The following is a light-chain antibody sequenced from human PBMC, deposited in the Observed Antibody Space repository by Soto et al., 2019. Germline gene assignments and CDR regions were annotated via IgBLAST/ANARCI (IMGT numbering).Light chain of an antibody. CDR1: QSLANSF. CDR2: DTS. J-gene: IGKJ5*01. CDR3: QQYGTSEII. V-gene: IGKV3-20*01. Sequence: EFVLTQSPGTVSWSPLERGTLSCRASQSLANSFIAWYQQKPGKAPRLLIYDTSSRASGIPDRFSGSGSGTDFTLTISRLETEDFAVFYCQQYGTSEIIFGQGTRLEIK.